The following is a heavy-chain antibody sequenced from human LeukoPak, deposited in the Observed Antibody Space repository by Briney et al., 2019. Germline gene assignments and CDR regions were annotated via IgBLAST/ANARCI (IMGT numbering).Heavy chain of an antibody. D-gene: IGHD6-13*01. J-gene: IGHJ4*02. V-gene: IGHV3-7*01. CDR1: GFNFYSYW. CDR3: ARGYLYSSSWYGPNYFDY. CDR2: IKQDGSEK. Sequence: GGSLRLSCAGSGFNFYSYWMSWVRQAPGKGLEWVANIKQDGSEKQYVDSVKGRFTISRDNAKNSLYLQMSSLRAEDTAIYYCARGYLYSSSWYGPNYFDYWGQGTLVTVSS.